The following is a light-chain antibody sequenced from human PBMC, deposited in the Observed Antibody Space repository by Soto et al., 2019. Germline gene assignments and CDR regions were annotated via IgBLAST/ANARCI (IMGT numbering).Light chain of an antibody. Sequence: DIQMTQSPSTLSSSLGDRVTITCRASQFMSVWLAWYQQKPGTAHKLLIYKESSLESGVPTRFSGSGSGTEFTLTIRSLQPDDSATYYCQQYNSFPLTFGPGTKVDIK. J-gene: IGKJ3*01. V-gene: IGKV1-5*03. CDR1: QFMSVW. CDR2: KES. CDR3: QQYNSFPLT.